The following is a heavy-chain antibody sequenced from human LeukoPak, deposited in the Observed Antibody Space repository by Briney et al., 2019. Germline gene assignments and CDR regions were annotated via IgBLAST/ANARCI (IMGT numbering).Heavy chain of an antibody. V-gene: IGHV3-21*01. D-gene: IGHD6-19*01. CDR2: ISSSSSYI. CDR1: GFTFSSYI. J-gene: IGHJ3*02. Sequence: GGSLRLSCAASGFTFSSYIMNWVRQAPGKGLEWVSSISSSSSYIYYADSVKGRFTISRDNAKNSLYLQMNSLRAEDTAVYYCARDRTAVAGWGAFDIWGQGTMVTVSS. CDR3: ARDRTAVAGWGAFDI.